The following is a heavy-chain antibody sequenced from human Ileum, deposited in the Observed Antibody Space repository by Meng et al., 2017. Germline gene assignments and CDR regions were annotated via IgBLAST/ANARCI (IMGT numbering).Heavy chain of an antibody. CDR2: INPVGSAT. CDR1: GFTFGSAW. V-gene: IGHV3-7*01. J-gene: IGHJ4*02. Sequence: GGSLRLSCAASGFTFGSAWMTWVRQAPGKGLEWLGNINPVGSATSYVGSVRGRFTISRDNANKSVYLQMNSLRADDTAVYYCTRDAGWGSLDYWGQGTLVTVSS. D-gene: IGHD7-27*01. CDR3: TRDAGWGSLDY.